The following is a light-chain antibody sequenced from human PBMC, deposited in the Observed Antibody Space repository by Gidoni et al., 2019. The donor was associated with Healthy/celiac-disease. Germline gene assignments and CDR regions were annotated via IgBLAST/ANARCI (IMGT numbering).Light chain of an antibody. CDR1: QSVSSSY. J-gene: IGKJ4*01. Sequence: EIGLTQSPGTLFLSPGERATLSCRASQSVSSSYLAWYQQKPGQAPRLLIYGASSRATGIPDRFSGSGSGTDFTLTISRLEPEDFAVYYCQQYGSSPLTFGGGTKVEIK. CDR2: GAS. CDR3: QQYGSSPLT. V-gene: IGKV3-20*01.